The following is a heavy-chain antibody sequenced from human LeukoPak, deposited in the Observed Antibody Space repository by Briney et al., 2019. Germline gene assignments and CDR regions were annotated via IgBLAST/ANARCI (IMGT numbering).Heavy chain of an antibody. CDR1: GFTFSSYA. CDR3: SKDFPPPSYSSSWFPTYYFDY. CDR2: ISGSGGST. J-gene: IGHJ4*02. Sequence: GGSLRLSCAASGFTFSSYAMSWVRQAPGKGLEWVSAISGSGGSTYYADSVKGRFTISRDNSKNTLYLQMNSLRAEDTAVYYLSKDFPPPSYSSSWFPTYYFDYWGQGTLVTVSS. V-gene: IGHV3-23*01. D-gene: IGHD6-13*01.